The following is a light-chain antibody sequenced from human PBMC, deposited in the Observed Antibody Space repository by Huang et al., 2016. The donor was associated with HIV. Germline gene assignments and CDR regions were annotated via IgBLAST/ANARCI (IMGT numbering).Light chain of an antibody. Sequence: EIVLTQSPGTLSLSPGERATLSCRASQSVNSNYLARYQQKPGQAPRLLIHGASSRATGIPDRFSGSGSGTDFTLTISRLEPEDFAVYYCQHFGSSIFTFGPGTKVDIK. CDR2: GAS. CDR3: QHFGSSIFT. J-gene: IGKJ3*01. V-gene: IGKV3-20*01. CDR1: QSVNSNY.